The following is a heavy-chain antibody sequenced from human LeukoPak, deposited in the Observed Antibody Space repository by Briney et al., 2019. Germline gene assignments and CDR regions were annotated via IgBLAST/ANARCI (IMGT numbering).Heavy chain of an antibody. V-gene: IGHV3-15*01. D-gene: IGHD6-13*01. J-gene: IGHJ4*02. CDR3: TTYSSRWFYCDS. Sequence: GGSLRLSCAASGFTFSSAWMSWVRQAPGKGLEWVGRIKRNTDGGTAEYAAPVKGRFTISRDDSKNTLYLQMNSLKTEDTAVYYCTTYSSRWFYCDSGGQVILVTVSS. CDR2: IKRNTDGGTA. CDR1: GFTFSSAW.